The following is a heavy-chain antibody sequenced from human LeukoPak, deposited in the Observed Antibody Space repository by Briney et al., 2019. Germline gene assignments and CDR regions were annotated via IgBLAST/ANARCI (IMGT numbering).Heavy chain of an antibody. V-gene: IGHV4-61*01. D-gene: IGHD5-12*01. CDR2: IYYSGST. CDR3: ARAGGYDSSFDY. Sequence: SETLSLTCTVSSGSVSSGSYYWSWIRQPPGKGLEWIGYIYYSGSTNYNPSLKSRVTISVDTSKNQFSLKLSSVTAADTAVYYCARAGGYDSSFDYWGQGTLVTVSS. J-gene: IGHJ4*02. CDR1: SGSVSSGSYY.